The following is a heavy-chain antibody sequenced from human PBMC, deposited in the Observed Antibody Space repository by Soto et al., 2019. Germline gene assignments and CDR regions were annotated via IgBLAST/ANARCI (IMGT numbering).Heavy chain of an antibody. V-gene: IGHV4-59*12. CDR1: GGSISSYY. J-gene: IGHJ6*02. Sequence: QVQLQESGPGLVKPSETLSLTCTVSGGSISSYYWSWIRQPPGKGLEWIGYIYYSGSTYYNPSLKSRVTISVDTSKNQFSLKLSSVTAADTAVYYCARQNYYYDSSGYLYYYYGMDVWGQGTTVTVSS. CDR3: ARQNYYYDSSGYLYYYYGMDV. CDR2: IYYSGST. D-gene: IGHD3-22*01.